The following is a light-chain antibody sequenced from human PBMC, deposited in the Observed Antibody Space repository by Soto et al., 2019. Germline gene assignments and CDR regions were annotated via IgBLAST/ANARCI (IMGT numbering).Light chain of an antibody. J-gene: IGLJ3*02. CDR1: SGYRNSK. CDR2: VGAGGIVG. V-gene: IGLV9-49*02. Sequence: QPVLTQPPSASASLGASVTLTCTLSSGYRNSKVEWYQQRPGKGPRFVMRVGAGGIVGSKGDNIPDRFSVLGAGLNRYLTITNIQEEDESDYHCGADHGSGSNFVMVFGGGTKLTVL. CDR3: GADHGSGSNFVMV.